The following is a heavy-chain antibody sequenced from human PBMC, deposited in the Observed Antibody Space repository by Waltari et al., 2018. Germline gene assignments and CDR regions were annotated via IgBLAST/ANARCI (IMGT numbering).Heavy chain of an antibody. Sequence: EVQLVQSGAEVKKPGATVKISCKASGYTFTDYYMHWVQQAPGKGLEWMGRVDPEDGETIYAEKFQGRVTITTDTSTDTAYMELSSLRSEDTAVYYCATVTKLYYDFWSGYLYYFDYWGQGTLVTVSS. J-gene: IGHJ4*02. CDR3: ATVTKLYYDFWSGYLYYFDY. CDR1: GYTFTDYY. V-gene: IGHV1-69-2*01. CDR2: VDPEDGET. D-gene: IGHD3-3*01.